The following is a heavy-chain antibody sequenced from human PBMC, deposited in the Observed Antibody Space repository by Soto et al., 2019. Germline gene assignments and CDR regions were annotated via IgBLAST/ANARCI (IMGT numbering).Heavy chain of an antibody. CDR1: GGSISSSSYY. CDR3: ARHQLGTTGNCFDY. Sequence: SENLSLTCTVSGGSISSSSYYWGWIRQPPGKGLEWIGSIYYSGSTYYNPSLKSRVTISVDTSKNQFSLKLSSVTAADTAVYYCARHQLGTTGNCFDYWGQGTLVTVSA. CDR2: IYYSGST. J-gene: IGHJ4*02. V-gene: IGHV4-39*01. D-gene: IGHD1-1*01.